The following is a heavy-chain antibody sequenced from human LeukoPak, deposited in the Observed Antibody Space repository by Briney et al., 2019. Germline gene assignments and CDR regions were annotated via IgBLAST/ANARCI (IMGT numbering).Heavy chain of an antibody. CDR3: ARILTGYGSSYYYYGMDV. V-gene: IGHV4-59*08. J-gene: IGHJ6*02. D-gene: IGHD3-9*01. CDR1: GGSISSHY. CDR2: IYYSGST. Sequence: PSETLSLTCTVSGGSISSHYWSWIRQPPGKGLEWIGYIYYSGSTNYNPSLKSRVTISVDTSKNQFSLKLSSVTAADTAVYYCARILTGYGSSYYYYGMDVWGQGTTVTVSS.